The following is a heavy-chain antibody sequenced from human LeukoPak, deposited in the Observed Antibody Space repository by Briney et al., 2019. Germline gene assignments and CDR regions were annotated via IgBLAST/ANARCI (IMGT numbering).Heavy chain of an antibody. Sequence: PGGSLRLSCAASGFTFSSYSMNWVRQAPGKGLEWVANIKHDGNEKYYVDSVKGRFTISRDNAKNSLYLQVNSLRAEDTAIYYCARDSKDRDAFDIWGQGTTVTVSS. V-gene: IGHV3-7*01. CDR1: GFTFSSYS. D-gene: IGHD4-11*01. CDR2: IKHDGNEK. J-gene: IGHJ3*02. CDR3: ARDSKDRDAFDI.